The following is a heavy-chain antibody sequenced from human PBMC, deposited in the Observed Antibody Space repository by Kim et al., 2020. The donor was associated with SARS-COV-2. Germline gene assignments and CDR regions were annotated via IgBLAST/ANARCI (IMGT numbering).Heavy chain of an antibody. J-gene: IGHJ5*02. CDR2: IYYSGST. Sequence: SETLSLTCTVSGGSISSYYWSWIRQPPGKGLEWIGYIYYSGSTNYNPSLKSRVTISVDTSKNQFSLKLSSVTAADTAVYYCARALLGRSGWFDPWGQGTLVTVSS. CDR1: GGSISSYY. V-gene: IGHV4-59*01. CDR3: ARALLGRSGWFDP. D-gene: IGHD3-10*01.